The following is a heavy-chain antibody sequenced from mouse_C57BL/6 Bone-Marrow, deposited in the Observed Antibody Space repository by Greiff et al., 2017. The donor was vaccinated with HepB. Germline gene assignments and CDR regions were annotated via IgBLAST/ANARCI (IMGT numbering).Heavy chain of an antibody. J-gene: IGHJ2*01. D-gene: IGHD1-1*01. Sequence: QVQLKQPGAELVKPGASVKLSCKASGYTFTSYWMHWVKQRPGRGLEWIGRIDPKSVGTKYNEKFKSKATVTVDKPASTAYMQLSSLASEDSAVYYCARWDYYGSSCGDYWGQGTTLTVSS. CDR3: ARWDYYGSSCGDY. V-gene: IGHV1-72*01. CDR2: IDPKSVGT. CDR1: GYTFTSYW.